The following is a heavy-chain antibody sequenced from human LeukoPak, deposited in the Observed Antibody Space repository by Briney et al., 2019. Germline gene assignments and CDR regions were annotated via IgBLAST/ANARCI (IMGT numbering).Heavy chain of an antibody. CDR3: VRRYCSGGSCHRYFDY. D-gene: IGHD2-15*01. CDR2: IRSKAYGGTT. Sequence: GGSLRLSCTASGFTLGDYAMSWVRQAPGKGLEWVGFIRSKAYGGTTEYAASVKGRFTISRDDSKSIAYLQMNSLKTEDTAVYYCVRRYCSGGSCHRYFDYWGQGTLVTVSS. CDR1: GFTLGDYA. V-gene: IGHV3-49*04. J-gene: IGHJ4*02.